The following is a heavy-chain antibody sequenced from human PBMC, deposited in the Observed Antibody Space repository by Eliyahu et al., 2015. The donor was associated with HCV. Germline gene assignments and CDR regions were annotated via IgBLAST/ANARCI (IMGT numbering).Heavy chain of an antibody. J-gene: IGHJ5*02. CDR3: ASGGGGIAVAGTGGWFDP. CDR2: IHYXGST. Sequence: QVQLQESGPGLVKPSETLSLXCTVSGGSIXXYSWSWIRQPPGKGLXGIGYIHYXGSTNYNPTXKSRVTISVDTSKNQFSLNLXSVTAADTAVYYCASGGGGIAVAGTGGWFDPWGQGTLVTVSS. D-gene: IGHD6-19*01. CDR1: GGSIXXYS. V-gene: IGHV4-59*01.